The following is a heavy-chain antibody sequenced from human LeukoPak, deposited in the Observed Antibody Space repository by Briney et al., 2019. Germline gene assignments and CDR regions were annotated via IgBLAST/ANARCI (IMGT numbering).Heavy chain of an antibody. Sequence: SETLSLTCTVSGGSISSYYWSWIRQPPGKGLEWIGYIYYSGSTNYNPSLKSRVTISVDTPKNQFSLKLSSVTAADTAVYYCARSGTGYSSSWYPAQAFDIWGQGTMVTVSS. CDR1: GGSISSYY. CDR2: IYYSGST. V-gene: IGHV4-59*01. D-gene: IGHD6-13*01. CDR3: ARSGTGYSSSWYPAQAFDI. J-gene: IGHJ3*02.